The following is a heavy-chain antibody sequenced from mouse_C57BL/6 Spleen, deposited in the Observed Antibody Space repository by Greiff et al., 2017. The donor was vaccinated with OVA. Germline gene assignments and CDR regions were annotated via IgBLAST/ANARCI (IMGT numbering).Heavy chain of an antibody. Sequence: LQESGAELVRPGASVTLSCKASGYTFTDYEMHWVKQTPVHGLEWIGAIDPETGGTAYNQKFKGKAILTADKSSSTAYMELRSLTSEDSAVYYCTLIFGYAMDYWGQGTSVTVSS. CDR3: TLIFGYAMDY. V-gene: IGHV1-15*01. CDR1: GYTFTDYE. J-gene: IGHJ4*01. D-gene: IGHD3-1*01. CDR2: IDPETGGT.